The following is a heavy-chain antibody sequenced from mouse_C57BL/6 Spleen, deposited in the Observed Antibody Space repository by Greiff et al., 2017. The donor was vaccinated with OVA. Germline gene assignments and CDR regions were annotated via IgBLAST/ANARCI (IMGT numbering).Heavy chain of an antibody. V-gene: IGHV1-22*01. CDR2: INPNNGGT. Sequence: VQLQQSGPELVKPGASVTMSCKASGYTFTDYNMHWVKQSHGKSLEWIGYINPNNGGTSYNQKFKGKATLTVNKSSSTAYMELRSLTSEDSAVYYCARGFYYDYDADYWGQGTTLTVSS. CDR1: GYTFTDYN. D-gene: IGHD2-4*01. CDR3: ARGFYYDYDADY. J-gene: IGHJ2*01.